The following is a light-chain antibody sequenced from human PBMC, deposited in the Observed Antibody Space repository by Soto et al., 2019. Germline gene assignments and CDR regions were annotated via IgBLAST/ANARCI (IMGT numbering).Light chain of an antibody. V-gene: IGKV3-20*01. CDR3: QQYGSSWYT. Sequence: EIVLTQSPGTLSLSPGERATLSCRASQSVSSSYLAWYQQKPGQAPRLLIYGASSRATGIPDRFSGSGSGTDFTLTISRLEPEDFAVSYCQQYGSSWYTFGQGTELEIK. CDR1: QSVSSSY. CDR2: GAS. J-gene: IGKJ2*01.